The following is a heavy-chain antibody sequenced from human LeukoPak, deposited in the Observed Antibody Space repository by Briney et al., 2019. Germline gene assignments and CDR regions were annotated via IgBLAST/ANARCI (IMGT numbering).Heavy chain of an antibody. CDR3: ARGPSCSSTSCYGFYYFDY. CDR2: IIPIFGTA. J-gene: IGHJ4*02. Sequence: ASVKVSCKASGGTFSGYAISWVRQAPGQGLEWMGGIIPIFGTANYAQKFQGRVTITTDESTSTAYMELSSLRSEDTAVYYCARGPSCSSTSCYGFYYFDYWGQGTLVTVSS. CDR1: GGTFSGYA. V-gene: IGHV1-69*05. D-gene: IGHD2-2*01.